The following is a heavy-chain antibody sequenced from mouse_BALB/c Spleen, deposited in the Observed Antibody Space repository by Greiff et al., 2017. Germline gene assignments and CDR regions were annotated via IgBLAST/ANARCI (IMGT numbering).Heavy chain of an antibody. CDR1: GYTFTSYW. D-gene: IGHD1-2*01. CDR2: ISPSNGRT. J-gene: IGHJ3*01. Sequence: QVQLQQPGAELVKPGASVKLSCKASGYTFTSYWMPWVKQRPGQGLEWIGEISPSNGRTNYNEKFKSKATLTVDKSSSTAYMQLSSLTSEDSAVYYCARSYYGYGAYWGQGTLVTVSA. CDR3: ARSYYGYGAY. V-gene: IGHV1S81*02.